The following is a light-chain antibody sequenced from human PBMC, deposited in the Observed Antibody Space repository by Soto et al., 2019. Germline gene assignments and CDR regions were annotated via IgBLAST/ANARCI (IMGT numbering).Light chain of an antibody. Sequence: IQMTQSPSSLSASVGDRVTITCRASQSISIYLNWYQQKPGKAPKLLIYAASSLQSGVPSRFSGSGSGTDFTLTISSLQPEDFAIYYCQQSYSTPITFGQGTRLEIK. J-gene: IGKJ5*01. V-gene: IGKV1-39*01. CDR3: QQSYSTPIT. CDR2: AAS. CDR1: QSISIY.